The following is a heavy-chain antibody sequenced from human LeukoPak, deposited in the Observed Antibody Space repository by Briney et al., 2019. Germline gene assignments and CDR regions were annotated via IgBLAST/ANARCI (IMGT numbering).Heavy chain of an antibody. CDR1: GFTFSSYS. Sequence: GGSLRLSCAASGFTFSSYSMNWVRQAPGKGLEWVSYISSSGSTIYYADSVKGRFTISRDNAKNSLYLQMNSLRAEDTAVYYCARGDGYNSYYFDYWGQGTLVTVSS. V-gene: IGHV3-48*04. J-gene: IGHJ4*02. CDR3: ARGDGYNSYYFDY. D-gene: IGHD5-24*01. CDR2: ISSSGSTI.